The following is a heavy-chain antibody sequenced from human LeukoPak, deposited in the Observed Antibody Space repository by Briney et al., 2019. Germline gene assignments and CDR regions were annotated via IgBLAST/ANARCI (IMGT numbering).Heavy chain of an antibody. D-gene: IGHD6-19*01. CDR2: INPNSGGT. Sequence: GASVKVSCKASGYTFTGYYMHWVRQAPGQGLEWMGWINPNSGGTNYAQKFQGRVTMTRDTSISTAYMELSRLRSDDTAVYYCARDLGSSGWSQLYTWFDPWGQGTLVTVSS. V-gene: IGHV1-2*02. CDR3: ARDLGSSGWSQLYTWFDP. J-gene: IGHJ5*02. CDR1: GYTFTGYY.